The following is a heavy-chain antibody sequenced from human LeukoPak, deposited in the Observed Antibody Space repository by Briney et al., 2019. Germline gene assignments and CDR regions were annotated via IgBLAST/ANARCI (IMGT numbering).Heavy chain of an antibody. D-gene: IGHD2-2*01. CDR2: IYHSGST. V-gene: IGHV4-38-2*01. CDR1: GYSISSGYY. Sequence: SETLSLTCALSGYSISSGYYWGWIRQPPGKGLEWIGSIYHSGSTYYNPSLKSRVTISVDTSKNQFSLKLSSVTAADTAVYYCARPGRRYCSSTSCYSFDYWGQGTLVTVSS. J-gene: IGHJ4*02. CDR3: ARPGRRYCSSTSCYSFDY.